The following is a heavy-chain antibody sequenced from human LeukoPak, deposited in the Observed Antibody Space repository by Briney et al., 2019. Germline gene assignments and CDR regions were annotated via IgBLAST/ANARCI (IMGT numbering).Heavy chain of an antibody. V-gene: IGHV4-39*01. CDR1: GGSISSSSYY. CDR2: IYYSGST. J-gene: IGHJ4*02. CDR3: ASRVWPQWLVTGSVHY. Sequence: SGTLSLTCTVSGGSISSSSYYWGWIRQPPGKGLEWIGSIYYSGSTYYNPSLKSRVTISVDTSKNQFSLKLSSVTAADTAVYYCASRVWPQWLVTGSVHYWGQGTLVTVSS. D-gene: IGHD6-19*01.